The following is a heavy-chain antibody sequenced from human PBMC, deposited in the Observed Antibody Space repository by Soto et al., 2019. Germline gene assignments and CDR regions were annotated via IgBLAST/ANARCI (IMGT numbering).Heavy chain of an antibody. CDR3: ARDLMDGVDY. V-gene: IGHV1-69*06. CDR1: GGTSSSYA. Sequence: SGKVSCKASGGTSSSYAISWVLQAPGQGLEWMGGITPIFGTANYAQKFQGRVTITADKSTSTAYMELSSLRSEDTAVYYCARDLMDGVDYWGQGTLVTVSS. J-gene: IGHJ4*02. CDR2: ITPIFGTA. D-gene: IGHD2-8*01.